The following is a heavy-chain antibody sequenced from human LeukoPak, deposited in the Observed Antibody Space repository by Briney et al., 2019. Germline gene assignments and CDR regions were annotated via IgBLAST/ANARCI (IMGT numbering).Heavy chain of an antibody. Sequence: GGSLRLSCAASGFTFSSYWMSWVRQAPGKGLEWVANIKQDGSEKYYVDSVKGRFTISRDNAKNSLYLQMNSLRAEDTAVYYCAREDPYYESSVPTSDAFDIWGQGTMVNVSS. CDR1: GFTFSSYW. D-gene: IGHD3-22*01. V-gene: IGHV3-7*01. CDR2: IKQDGSEK. J-gene: IGHJ3*02. CDR3: AREDPYYESSVPTSDAFDI.